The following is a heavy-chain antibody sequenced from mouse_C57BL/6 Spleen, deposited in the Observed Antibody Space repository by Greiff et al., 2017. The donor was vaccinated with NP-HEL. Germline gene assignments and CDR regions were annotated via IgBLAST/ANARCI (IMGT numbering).Heavy chain of an antibody. CDR1: GYTFTSYW. Sequence: VQLQQPGAELVKPGASVKLSCKASGYTFTSYWMRWVKQRPGQGLEWIGMIHPNSGSTNYNEKFKSKATLTVDKSSSTAYMQLSSLTSEDSAVYYCARSTYDYVFDYWGQGTTLTVSS. J-gene: IGHJ2*01. D-gene: IGHD2-4*01. CDR2: IHPNSGST. V-gene: IGHV1-64*01. CDR3: ARSTYDYVFDY.